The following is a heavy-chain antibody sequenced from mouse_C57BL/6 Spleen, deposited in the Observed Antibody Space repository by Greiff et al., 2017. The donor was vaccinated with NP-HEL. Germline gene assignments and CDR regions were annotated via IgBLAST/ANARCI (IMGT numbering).Heavy chain of an antibody. Sequence: EVKLMESGGGLVKPGGSLKLSCAASGFTFSDYGMHWVRQAPEKGLEWVAYISSGSSTIYYADTVKGRFTFSRDNAKNTLFLQMTSLKAEDTAMYYCARTLDGYYQYYFDYWGQGTTLTVSS. CDR2: ISSGSSTI. J-gene: IGHJ2*01. D-gene: IGHD2-3*01. CDR3: ARTLDGYYQYYFDY. V-gene: IGHV5-17*01. CDR1: GFTFSDYG.